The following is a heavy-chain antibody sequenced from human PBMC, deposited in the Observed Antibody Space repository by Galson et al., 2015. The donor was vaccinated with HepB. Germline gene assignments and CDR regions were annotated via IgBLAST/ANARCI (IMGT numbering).Heavy chain of an antibody. J-gene: IGHJ5*02. D-gene: IGHD6-19*01. CDR3: AKAFIAVAVHRGNNWSDP. CDR1: GFTFSSYA. Sequence: SLRLSCAASGFTFSSYAMSWVRQAPGKGLEWVSAISGSGGSTYYADSVKGRFTISRDNSKNTLYLQMNSLRAEDTAVYYCAKAFIAVAVHRGNNWSDPWGQGTLVTVSS. V-gene: IGHV3-23*01. CDR2: ISGSGGST.